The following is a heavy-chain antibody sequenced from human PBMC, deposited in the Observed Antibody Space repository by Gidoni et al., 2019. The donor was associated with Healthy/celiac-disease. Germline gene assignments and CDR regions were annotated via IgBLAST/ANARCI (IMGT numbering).Heavy chain of an antibody. CDR1: GFTFSSYA. CDR2: ISYDGSNK. J-gene: IGHJ4*02. V-gene: IGHV3-30-3*01. Sequence: QVQLVESGGGVVQPGRSLRLSCAASGFTFSSYAMHWVRQAPGKGLEWVAVISYDGSNKYYADSVKGRFTISRDKSKNTLYLQMNSLIAEDTAVYYCARGTIAVAGYWGQGTLVTVSS. CDR3: ARGTIAVAGY. D-gene: IGHD6-19*01.